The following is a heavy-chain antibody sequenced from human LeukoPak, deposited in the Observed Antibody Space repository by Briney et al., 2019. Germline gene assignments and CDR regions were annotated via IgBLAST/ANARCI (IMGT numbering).Heavy chain of an antibody. J-gene: IGHJ6*03. CDR2: ISFEGNNK. Sequence: GGSLRLSCAASGFIFGDYAMHGVRQAPGKGLEGGAVISFEGNNKYYADSVRGRFTISRDNAKNTLYLQMNSLRAEDTAVYYCARDGQIAAAGYHYYYYMDVWGKGTTVTVSS. V-gene: IGHV3-30-3*01. CDR3: ARDGQIAAAGYHYYYYMDV. D-gene: IGHD6-13*01. CDR1: GFIFGDYA.